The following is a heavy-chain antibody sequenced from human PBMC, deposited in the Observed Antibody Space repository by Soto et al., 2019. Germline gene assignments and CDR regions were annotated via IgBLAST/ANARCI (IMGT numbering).Heavy chain of an antibody. V-gene: IGHV3-21*01. CDR1: GFTFSSYS. CDR3: AKDGATPVAARFLDS. CDR2: ISSSSSYI. Sequence: KPGGSLRLSCAASGFTFSSYSMNWVRQAPGKGLEWVSSISSSSSYIYYADSVKGRFTISRDNAKNSLYLQMNSLRAEDTAVYYCAKDGATPVAARFLDSWGQGTPVTVSS. D-gene: IGHD6-19*01. J-gene: IGHJ4*02.